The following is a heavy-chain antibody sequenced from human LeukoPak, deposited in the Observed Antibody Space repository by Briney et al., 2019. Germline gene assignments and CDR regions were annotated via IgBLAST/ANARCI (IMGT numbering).Heavy chain of an antibody. CDR2: INPIFGTA. J-gene: IGHJ3*02. V-gene: IGHV1-69*13. Sequence: SVKVSCKASVGTFSGYAMSWVRQAPGQGLEWMGGINPIFGTANYAQKFRGGVTITAEASTSTAYMELSSLRSEDTAVYYCASSGDYERRRGAFDIWGQGTMVTVSP. CDR3: ASSGDYERRRGAFDI. CDR1: VGTFSGYA. D-gene: IGHD2-21*02.